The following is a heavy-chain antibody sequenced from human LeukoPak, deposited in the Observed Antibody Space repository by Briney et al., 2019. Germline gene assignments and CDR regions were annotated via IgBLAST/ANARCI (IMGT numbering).Heavy chain of an antibody. D-gene: IGHD3-10*01. CDR2: IYPGDSDT. Sequence: GESLKISCKGSGYSFTSYWIGWVRQMPGKGLEWMGIIYPGDSDTRYSPSFQGQVTISADKSISTAYLQWSSLKASDTAMYYCARRYYYGSGSYYKNWFDPWGQGTLVTVSS. V-gene: IGHV5-51*01. CDR1: GYSFTSYW. CDR3: ARRYYYGSGSYYKNWFDP. J-gene: IGHJ5*02.